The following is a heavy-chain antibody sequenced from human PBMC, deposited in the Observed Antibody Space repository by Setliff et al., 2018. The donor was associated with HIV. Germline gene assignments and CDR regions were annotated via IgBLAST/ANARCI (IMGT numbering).Heavy chain of an antibody. CDR1: GGSISSHC. D-gene: IGHD3-16*02. CDR2: IYYSGST. V-gene: IGHV4-59*11. CDR3: ARESLNLGELSSNPDASDI. J-gene: IGHJ3*02. Sequence: PSETLSLTCTVSGGSISSHCLSWIRQPPGKGLEWIGSIYYSGSTNYNPSLKSRVTISGDTSKNLFSLKLRSVTAADTAVYYCARESLNLGELSSNPDASDIWGQGTMVTVSS.